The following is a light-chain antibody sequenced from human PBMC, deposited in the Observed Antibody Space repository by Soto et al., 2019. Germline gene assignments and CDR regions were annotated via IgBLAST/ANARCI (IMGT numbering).Light chain of an antibody. CDR3: EHTFNSPPWT. Sequence: DIHMTQSPSSLSASVGDTVTITCRASQNIDMYLNWYQQKPGKAPRVLISGASNLQSGVPSRFSGSGSGTDFTLTISSLQPEDFASYFCEHTFNSPPWTFGQGTTVEVK. J-gene: IGKJ1*01. CDR2: GAS. CDR1: QNIDMY. V-gene: IGKV1-39*01.